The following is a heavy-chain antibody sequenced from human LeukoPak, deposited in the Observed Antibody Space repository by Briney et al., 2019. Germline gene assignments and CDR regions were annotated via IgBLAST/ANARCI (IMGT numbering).Heavy chain of an antibody. CDR3: ARDMGARAFDI. J-gene: IGHJ3*02. Sequence: SETLSLTCTVSGGSVSSGSYYWSWIRQPPGKGLEWIGYIYYSGSTNYNPSLKSRVTISVDTSKNQFSLKLSSVTAADTAVYYCARDMGARAFDIWGQGTMVTVSS. D-gene: IGHD1-26*01. CDR1: GGSVSSGSYY. CDR2: IYYSGST. V-gene: IGHV4-61*01.